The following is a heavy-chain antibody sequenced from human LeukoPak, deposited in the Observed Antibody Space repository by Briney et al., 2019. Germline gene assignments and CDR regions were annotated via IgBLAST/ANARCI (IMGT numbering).Heavy chain of an antibody. CDR2: INPSSGDT. Sequence: ASVKVSCKASGYTFTGYFMHWVRQAPGQGLECMGWINPSSGDTNYAQKFQGRVTVTRDTSISTAYMELSRLRSDDTAVYYCARADHGARSNGFYTLDYWGQGTLVTVSA. V-gene: IGHV1-2*02. D-gene: IGHD2-2*02. J-gene: IGHJ4*02. CDR1: GYTFTGYF. CDR3: ARADHGARSNGFYTLDY.